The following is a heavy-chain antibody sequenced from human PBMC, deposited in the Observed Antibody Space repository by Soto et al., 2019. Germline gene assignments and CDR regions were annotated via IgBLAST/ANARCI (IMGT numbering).Heavy chain of an antibody. CDR3: ATGVSWMGYFTVDS. J-gene: IGHJ4*02. D-gene: IGHD3-3*01. V-gene: IGHV1-69*01. CDR1: GGSFGKSA. Sequence: QVQLVQSGAEVKKPGSSVKVSCKASGGSFGKSAINWVRQTPGQGLEWLGGFIPVYRTLNYAQKFQGRVTITADESTGTAYMTLSSRASDDTAVYYWATGVSWMGYFTVDSWGEGTLFTVSS. CDR2: FIPVYRTL.